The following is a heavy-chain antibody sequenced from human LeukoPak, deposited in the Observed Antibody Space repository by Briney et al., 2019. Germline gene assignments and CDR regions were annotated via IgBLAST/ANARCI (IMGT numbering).Heavy chain of an antibody. CDR2: IYYSGST. CDR1: GGSISSGGSY. J-gene: IGHJ6*02. V-gene: IGHV4-31*03. D-gene: IGHD3-22*01. CDR3: AREYYYDSSGYYSYYGMDV. Sequence: SETLSLTCTVSGGSISSGGSYWSWIRQHPGKGLEWIGYIYYSGSTYYNPPLKSRVTISVDTSKNQFSLKLSSVTAADTAVYYCAREYYYDSSGYYSYYGMDVWGQGTTVTVSS.